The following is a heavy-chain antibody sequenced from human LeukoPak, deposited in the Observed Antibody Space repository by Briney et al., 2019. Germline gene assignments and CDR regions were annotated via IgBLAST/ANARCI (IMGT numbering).Heavy chain of an antibody. Sequence: KSSETLSLTCTVSGGSISSSSYYWGWIRQPPGKGLEWIGSIYYSGSTYYNLSLKSRVTISIDTSKNQFSLKLSSVTAADTAVYYCARGELRYFDWLLSWGQGTLVTVSS. D-gene: IGHD3-9*01. CDR2: IYYSGST. CDR1: GGSISSSSYY. CDR3: ARGELRYFDWLLS. V-gene: IGHV4-39*07. J-gene: IGHJ5*02.